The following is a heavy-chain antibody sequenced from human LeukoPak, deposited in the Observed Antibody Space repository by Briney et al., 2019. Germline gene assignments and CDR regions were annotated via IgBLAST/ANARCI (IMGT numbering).Heavy chain of an antibody. CDR3: ARLHSSSWYLYYFDY. V-gene: IGHV1-8*03. J-gene: IGHJ4*02. CDR2: MNPNSGNT. Sequence: GASAKVSCKASGYTFTSYDINWVRQATGQGLELMRWMNPNSGNTGYAQKFQGRVTITRNTSISTAYMELSSLRPEDTAVYYCARLHSSSWYLYYFDYWGQGTLVTVSS. CDR1: GYTFTSYD. D-gene: IGHD6-13*01.